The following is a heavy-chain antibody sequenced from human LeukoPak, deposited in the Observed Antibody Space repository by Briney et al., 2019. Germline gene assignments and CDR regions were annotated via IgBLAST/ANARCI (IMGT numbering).Heavy chain of an antibody. Sequence: SETLSLTCTVSGGSISSYYWSWIREPPGKGLEWIGYIYYSGSTNYKPSLKSRVTISVDTSKNQFSLKLSSVTAADTAVYYCARDTIVGCWFDPWGQGTLVTVSS. CDR2: IYYSGST. V-gene: IGHV4-59*01. D-gene: IGHD1-26*01. J-gene: IGHJ5*02. CDR1: GGSISSYY. CDR3: ARDTIVGCWFDP.